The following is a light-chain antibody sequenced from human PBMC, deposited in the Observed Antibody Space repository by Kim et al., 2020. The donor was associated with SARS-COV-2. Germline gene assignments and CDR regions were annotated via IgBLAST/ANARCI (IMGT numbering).Light chain of an antibody. CDR3: QQYNNWPPLT. Sequence: EIVMTQSPATLSVSPGERATLSCRASQSVSSNLAWYQQKPGQAPRLLIYGAYTRATDIPVRFSGSGSGTEFTLTISSLQSEDFAVYYCQQYNNWPPLTFGGGTKVDIK. V-gene: IGKV3-15*01. CDR1: QSVSSN. J-gene: IGKJ4*01. CDR2: GAY.